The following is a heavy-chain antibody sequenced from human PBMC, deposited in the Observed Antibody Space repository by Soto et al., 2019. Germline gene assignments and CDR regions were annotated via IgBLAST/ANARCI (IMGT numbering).Heavy chain of an antibody. CDR3: ASRITMVRDDYYYGMDV. V-gene: IGHV1-69*13. J-gene: IGHJ6*02. CDR1: GGTFSSYA. Sequence: SVKVSCKASGGTFSSYAISWVRQAPGQGLEWMGGIIPIFGTANYAQKFQGRVTITADESTSTAYMELSSLRSEDTAVYYCASRITMVRDDYYYGMDVWGQGTTVTVSS. D-gene: IGHD3-10*01. CDR2: IIPIFGTA.